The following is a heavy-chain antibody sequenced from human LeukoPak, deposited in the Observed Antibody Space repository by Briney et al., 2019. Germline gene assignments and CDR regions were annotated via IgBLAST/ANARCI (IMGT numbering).Heavy chain of an antibody. J-gene: IGHJ3*02. CDR3: ARLSHYAFDM. V-gene: IGHV3-11*01. CDR1: GFIFSDYY. Sequence: PGGSLTLSCAPSGFIFSDYYVSWVRQAPGKGPEWVSYITNSGDEIYYADSVKGRFTISRDNAKNSLFLQMNSLRADDTAVYYCARLSHYAFDMWGQGAVVTVSS. CDR2: ITNSGDEI.